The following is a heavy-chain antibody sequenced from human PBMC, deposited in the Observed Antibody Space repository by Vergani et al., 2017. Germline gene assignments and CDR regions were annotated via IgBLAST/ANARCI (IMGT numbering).Heavy chain of an antibody. CDR1: GYSISRGFY. J-gene: IGHJ5*01. CDR2: MFHTGEA. Sequence: QIQLQESGPGLVKLSETLSLTCSVSGYSISRGFYWAWIRQTPEKGLEWIGGMFHTGEASNSPSLQSRVAFSMDTSKNQFSLQLTSVAAADTAVYFCGVIMVRSPRPDNWFDSWGRGTLVTVSS. V-gene: IGHV4-38-2*02. CDR3: GVIMVRSPRPDNWFDS. D-gene: IGHD3-10*01.